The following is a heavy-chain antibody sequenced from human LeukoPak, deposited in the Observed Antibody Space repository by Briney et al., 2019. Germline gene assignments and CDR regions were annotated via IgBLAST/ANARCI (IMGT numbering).Heavy chain of an antibody. V-gene: IGHV1-46*01. CDR3: AIGSSPPSYFDY. CDR2: INPSGGST. J-gene: IGHJ4*02. D-gene: IGHD2-15*01. CDR1: GYTFTSYY. Sequence: GASVKVSCKASGYTFTSYYMHWVRQAPGQGLEWVGIINPSGGSTSYAQKFQGRVTMTRDTSTSTVYMELSSLRFEETAVYYCAIGSSPPSYFDYWGQGTLVTVSS.